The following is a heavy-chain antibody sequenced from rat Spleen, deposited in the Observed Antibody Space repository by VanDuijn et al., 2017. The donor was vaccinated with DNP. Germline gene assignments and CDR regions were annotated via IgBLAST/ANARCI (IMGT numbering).Heavy chain of an antibody. D-gene: IGHD1-4*01. J-gene: IGHJ2*01. CDR1: GFSFSDYY. V-gene: IGHV5-22*01. CDR3: ARHVLPLRVWDY. Sequence: EVQLVESGGGLVQPGRSLKLSCATSGFSFSDYYMAWVRQAPTKGLEWVAYIRYDGGTTYYGDSVKGRFTLSRDNAKSTLYLQMKSLRSEDMATYYCARHVLPLRVWDYWGQGVMVTVSS. CDR2: IRYDGGTT.